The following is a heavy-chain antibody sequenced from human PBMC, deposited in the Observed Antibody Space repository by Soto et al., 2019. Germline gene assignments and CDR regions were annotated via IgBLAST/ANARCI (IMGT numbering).Heavy chain of an antibody. Sequence: FQKVSCAASGVTSSRQTTSWNLPAPGLGLEWVSAISGSGGSTYYADSVKGRFTISRDNSKNTLYLQMNSLRAEDTAVYYCAKLIVRWLQVSAGADDFDIWGQRT. V-gene: IGHV3-23*01. CDR1: GVTSSRQT. J-gene: IGHJ3*02. CDR3: AKLIVRWLQVSAGADDFDI. CDR2: ISGSGGST. D-gene: IGHD2-21*01.